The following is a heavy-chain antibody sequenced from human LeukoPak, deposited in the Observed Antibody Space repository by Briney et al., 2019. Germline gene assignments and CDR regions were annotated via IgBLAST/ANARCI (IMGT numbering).Heavy chain of an antibody. D-gene: IGHD3-22*01. V-gene: IGHV1-46*01. CDR3: ARAQEYYYDSSGSERYYYYYGMDV. Sequence: ASVKVSCKASGYTFTSYYMHWVRQAPGQGLEWMGIINPSGGSTSYAQKFQGRVTMTRDTSPSTVYMELSSLRSEDTAVYYCARAQEYYYDSSGSERYYYYYGMDVWGQGTTVTVSS. J-gene: IGHJ6*02. CDR2: INPSGGST. CDR1: GYTFTSYY.